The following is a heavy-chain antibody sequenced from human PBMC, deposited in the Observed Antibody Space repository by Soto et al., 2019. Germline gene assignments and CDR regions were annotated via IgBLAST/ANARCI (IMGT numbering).Heavy chain of an antibody. Sequence: GGSLRLSCAASGFTFTDYWMHWARQAPGKGLVWVSRIKADEITTSYADSVKGRFTIFRDNAKNTLYLQMNSLTAEDTAVYYCARGLYLDYGQDYWGRGTLVTVSS. CDR3: ARGLYLDYGQDY. D-gene: IGHD4-17*01. J-gene: IGHJ4*02. CDR2: IKADEITT. V-gene: IGHV3-74*01. CDR1: GFTFTDYW.